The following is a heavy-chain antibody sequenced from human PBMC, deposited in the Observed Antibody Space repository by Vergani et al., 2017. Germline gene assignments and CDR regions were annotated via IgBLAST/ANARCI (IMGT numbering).Heavy chain of an antibody. CDR1: GGSISSYY. CDR3: ARVGSGKNCGGDCYWVYWYFDL. Sequence: QVQLQESGPGLVKPSETLSLTCTVSGGSISSYYWSWIRQPPGKGLEWIGYIYYSGSTNYNPSLKSRVTISVDTSKNQFSMTLSSVTAADTAVYYCARVGSGKNCGGDCYWVYWYFDLWGRGTLVTVSS. J-gene: IGHJ2*01. CDR2: IYYSGST. V-gene: IGHV4-59*01. D-gene: IGHD2-21*01.